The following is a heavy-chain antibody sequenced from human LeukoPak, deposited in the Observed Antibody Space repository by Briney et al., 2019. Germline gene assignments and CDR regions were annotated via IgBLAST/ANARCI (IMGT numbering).Heavy chain of an antibody. CDR3: ARGVAAAGEFDY. CDR1: GFTFSSYG. J-gene: IGHJ4*02. CDR2: IWYDGSNK. D-gene: IGHD6-13*01. V-gene: IGHV3-33*01. Sequence: GGSLRLSCAASGFTFSSYGMHWVRQAPGKGLEWVAVIWYDGSNKYYADSVKGRFTISRDNSKNTLYLQMNSLRAEDTAVYYCARGVAAAGEFDYWGQGTLVTVSS.